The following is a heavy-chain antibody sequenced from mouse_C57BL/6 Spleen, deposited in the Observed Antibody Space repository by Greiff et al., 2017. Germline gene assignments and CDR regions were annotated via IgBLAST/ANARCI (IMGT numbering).Heavy chain of an antibody. V-gene: IGHV14-4*01. CDR3: TLSSGYVAY. Sequence: EVMLVASGAELVRPGASVKLSCTASGFNIKDDYMHWVKQRPEQGLEWIGWIDPENGDTEYASKFQGKATITADTSSNTAYLQLSSLTSEDTAVYYCTLSSGYVAYWGQGTLVTVAA. CDR2: IDPENGDT. J-gene: IGHJ3*01. CDR1: GFNIKDDY. D-gene: IGHD3-2*02.